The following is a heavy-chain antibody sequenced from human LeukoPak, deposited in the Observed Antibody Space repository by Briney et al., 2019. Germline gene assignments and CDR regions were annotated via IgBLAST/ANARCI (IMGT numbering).Heavy chain of an antibody. J-gene: IGHJ4*02. CDR1: GLTFSSYW. Sequence: QTGGSLRPSCAASGLTFSSYWMSWVRQAPGKGLEWVANIKQDGSEKYYVDSVKGRFTISRDNAKNSLYLQMNSLRAEDTAVYYCARDPAPTNDYWGQGTLVTVSS. CDR2: IKQDGSEK. CDR3: ARDPAPTNDY. V-gene: IGHV3-7*01.